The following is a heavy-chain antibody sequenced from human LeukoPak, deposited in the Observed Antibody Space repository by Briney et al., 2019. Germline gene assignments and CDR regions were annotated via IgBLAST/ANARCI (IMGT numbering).Heavy chain of an antibody. D-gene: IGHD2-15*01. J-gene: IGHJ4*02. CDR2: ISYDGSNK. CDR1: GFTFSSYA. CDR3: AKIPRAATQSSY. Sequence: GSLRLSCAASGFTFSSYAMSWVRQAPGKGLEWVAVISYDGSNKYYADSVKGRFTISRDNSKNTLYLQMNSLRAEDTAVYYCAKIPRAATQSSYWGQGTLVTVSS. V-gene: IGHV3-30*18.